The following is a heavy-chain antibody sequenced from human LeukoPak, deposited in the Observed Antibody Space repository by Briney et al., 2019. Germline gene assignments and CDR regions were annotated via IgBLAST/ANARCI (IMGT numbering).Heavy chain of an antibody. V-gene: IGHV1-8*01. D-gene: IGHD4-11*01. CDR3: ARGGATVFYYYYMDV. CDR1: GYTFTSYD. CDR2: MNPNSGNT. J-gene: IGHJ6*03. Sequence: ASVKVSCKASGYTFTSYDINWVRQATGQGLEWMGWMNPNSGNTGYAQKFQGRVTMTRNTSISTAYMELSSLRCEDTAVYYCARGGATVFYYYYMDVWGKGTTVTVSS.